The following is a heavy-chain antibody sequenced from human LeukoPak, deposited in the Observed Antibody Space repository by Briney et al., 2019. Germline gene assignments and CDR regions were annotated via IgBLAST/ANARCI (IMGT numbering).Heavy chain of an antibody. V-gene: IGHV1-69*01. CDR1: GGTFTSYA. CDR2: IIPIFGTA. J-gene: IGHJ4*02. Sequence: SVKVSCKASGGTFTSYAISWMRQAPGQGLEWMGGIIPIFGTANYAQKFQGRVTITADESTSTAYMELSSLRSEDTAVYYCARDSITIFGVVTPRRFYFDYWGQGTLVTVSS. CDR3: ARDSITIFGVVTPRRFYFDY. D-gene: IGHD3-3*01.